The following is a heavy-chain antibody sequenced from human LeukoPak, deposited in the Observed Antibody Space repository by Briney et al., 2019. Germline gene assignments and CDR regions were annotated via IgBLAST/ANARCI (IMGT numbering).Heavy chain of an antibody. CDR3: AREKGEVRFIVVVPAAIVGWFDP. J-gene: IGHJ5*02. Sequence: PSQTLSLTCAISGDSVSSNSAAWNWIRQSPSRGLEWLGRTYYRSKWYNDYAVSVKSRITINPDTSKNQFSLQLNSVTPEDTAVYYCAREKGEVRFIVVVPAAIVGWFDPWGQGTLVTVSS. CDR1: GDSVSSNSAA. V-gene: IGHV6-1*01. D-gene: IGHD2-2*01. CDR2: TYYRSKWYN.